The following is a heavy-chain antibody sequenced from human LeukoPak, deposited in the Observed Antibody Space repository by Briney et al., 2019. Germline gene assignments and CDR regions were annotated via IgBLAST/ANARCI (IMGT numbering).Heavy chain of an antibody. Sequence: SETLSLTCTVSGGSISSSSYYWGWIRQPPGKGLEWIGSIYYSGSTYYNPSLKSRVTISVDTSKNQFSLKLSSVTAADTAVYYCAREGVAARRQQNWFDPWGQGTLVTVSS. J-gene: IGHJ5*02. V-gene: IGHV4-39*07. CDR2: IYYSGST. D-gene: IGHD6-6*01. CDR3: AREGVAARRQQNWFDP. CDR1: GGSISSSSYY.